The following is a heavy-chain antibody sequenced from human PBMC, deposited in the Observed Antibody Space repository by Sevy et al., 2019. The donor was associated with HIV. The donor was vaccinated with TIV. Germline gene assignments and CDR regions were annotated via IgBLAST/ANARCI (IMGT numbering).Heavy chain of an antibody. J-gene: IGHJ4*02. CDR2: ISYDGGNK. CDR1: GFIFSAYG. V-gene: IGHV3-30*18. CDR3: AKGPYYRDSSGRRDNFFDY. Sequence: GGSLRLSCAASGFIFSAYGMHWVRQAPGKGLEWEAVISYDGGNKYCADSVKGRFTVSRDNSKNTLFVQMDSLRAEDTAMYYCAKGPYYRDSSGRRDNFFDYWGQGTLVTVSS. D-gene: IGHD6-19*01.